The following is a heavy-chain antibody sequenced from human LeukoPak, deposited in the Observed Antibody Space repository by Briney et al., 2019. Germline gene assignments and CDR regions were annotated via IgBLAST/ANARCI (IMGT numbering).Heavy chain of an antibody. CDR2: ISSSGGTI. Sequence: GGSLRLSCAASEFTFSTYAVSWTRQAPGEGLEWVSAISSSGGTIYYADSVKGRFTISRDNSKNTLFLQMNSLRAEDTAVYYCANRSPSKAFDIWGQGTMVTVSS. J-gene: IGHJ3*02. CDR1: EFTFSTYA. CDR3: ANRSPSKAFDI. V-gene: IGHV3-23*01.